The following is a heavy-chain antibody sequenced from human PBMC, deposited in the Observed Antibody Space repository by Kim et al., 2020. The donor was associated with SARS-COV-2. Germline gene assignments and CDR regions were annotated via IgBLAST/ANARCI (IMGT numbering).Heavy chain of an antibody. CDR3: VKDRRSDATEYFQL. Sequence: GGSLRLSCTASGFPFDVFAMNWVRQAPGRGLEWVAAISASGEYTYYAASVKGRSTISRDNSKNTVYLQLNTLRVADTATYYCVKDRRSDATEYFQLWGHGTLVAVSS. CDR1: GFPFDVFA. CDR2: ISASGEYT. V-gene: IGHV3-23*01. D-gene: IGHD3-3*01. J-gene: IGHJ1*01.